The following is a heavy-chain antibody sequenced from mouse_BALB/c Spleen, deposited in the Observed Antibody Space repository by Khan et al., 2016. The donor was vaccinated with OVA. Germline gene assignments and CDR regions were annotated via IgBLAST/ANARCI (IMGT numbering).Heavy chain of an antibody. Sequence: EVKLEESGPSLVKPSQTLSLTCSVSGDSITSGYWNWIRKFPGNKLEYMGYIVYTGYTYYNPPLKSRISITRHTSKNQYYLQLNSVSDGDTATYYCARSTYRYAFVYWGQGTLVTVSA. CDR2: IVYTGYT. J-gene: IGHJ3*01. V-gene: IGHV3-8*02. CDR1: GDSITSGY. D-gene: IGHD2-14*01. CDR3: ARSTYRYAFVY.